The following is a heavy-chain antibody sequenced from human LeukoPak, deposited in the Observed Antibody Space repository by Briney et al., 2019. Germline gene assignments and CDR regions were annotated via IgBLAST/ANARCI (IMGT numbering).Heavy chain of an antibody. CDR3: AREAYDYVWGSYRLDDAFDI. CDR2: IYYSGST. D-gene: IGHD3-16*02. V-gene: IGHV4-59*06. Sequence: PSETLSLTCSVSGGSISTYYWNWIRQPAGKGLEWIGYIYYSGSTYYNPSLKSRVTISVDTSKNQFSLKLSSVTAADTAVYYCAREAYDYVWGSYRLDDAFDIWGQGTMVTVSS. J-gene: IGHJ3*02. CDR1: GGSISTYY.